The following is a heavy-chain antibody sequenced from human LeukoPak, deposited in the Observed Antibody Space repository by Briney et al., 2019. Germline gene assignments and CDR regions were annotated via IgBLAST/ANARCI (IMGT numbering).Heavy chain of an antibody. V-gene: IGHV3-21*01. CDR2: ISSSSSYI. Sequence: PGGSLRLSCAASGFTFSSYSMNWVRQAPGKGLEWVSSISSSSSYIYYADSVKGRFTISRDNAKNSLYLQMNSLRAEDTAVYYYARNTYYYDSSGYESVPPYYWGQGTLVTVSS. CDR3: ARNTYYYDSSGYESVPPYY. J-gene: IGHJ4*02. D-gene: IGHD3-22*01. CDR1: GFTFSSYS.